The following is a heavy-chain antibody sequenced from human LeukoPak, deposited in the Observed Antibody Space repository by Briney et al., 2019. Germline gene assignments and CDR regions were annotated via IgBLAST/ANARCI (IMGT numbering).Heavy chain of an antibody. CDR2: IKQDGSEK. J-gene: IGHJ6*02. CDR3: ARDAPPITGIYYYYGMDV. CDR1: GFTFSSYW. D-gene: IGHD1-20*01. Sequence: TGGSLRLSCAASGFTFSSYWMSWVRQAPGKGLEWVANIKQDGSEKYYVDSVKGRFTISRDNAKNSLYLQMNSLRAEDTAVYYCARDAPPITGIYYYYGMDVWGQGTTVTVSS. V-gene: IGHV3-7*03.